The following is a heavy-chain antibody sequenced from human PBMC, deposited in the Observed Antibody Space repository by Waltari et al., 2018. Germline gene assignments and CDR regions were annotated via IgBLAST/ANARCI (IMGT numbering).Heavy chain of an antibody. J-gene: IGHJ2*01. CDR3: ARGARRTTVTTGWWYFDL. Sequence: EVQLVESGGGLVQPGGSLRLSCAASGLTYRMYLMHSVRQAPGKGLVWVSRSNSDGSSTSYADSVKGRFTISKDNAKNTVYLQMNSLRAEDTAIYYCARGARRTTVTTGWWYFDLWGRGTLVTVSS. D-gene: IGHD4-17*01. V-gene: IGHV3-74*01. CDR1: GLTYRMYL. CDR2: SNSDGSST.